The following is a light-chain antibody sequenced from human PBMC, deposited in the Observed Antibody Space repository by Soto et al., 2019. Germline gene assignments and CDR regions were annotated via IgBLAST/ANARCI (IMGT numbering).Light chain of an antibody. V-gene: IGLV2-14*03. CDR3: TSYTSSTLV. J-gene: IGLJ2*01. Sequence: QSALTQTASVSGSPGQSITISCTGTSSDVGAYIYVSWYQQHPGKAPKLVIYDVSNRPSGISNRFSGSQSGNTASLTISGLQAEDEAIYYCTSYTSSTLVFGGGTKLTVL. CDR1: SSDVGAYIY. CDR2: DVS.